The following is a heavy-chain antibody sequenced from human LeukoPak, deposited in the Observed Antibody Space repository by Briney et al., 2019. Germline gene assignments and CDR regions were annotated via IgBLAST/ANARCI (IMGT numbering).Heavy chain of an antibody. CDR1: GFTFSSSA. CDR2: ISGSGGST. CDR3: AKDGYSSGWYYWYFDL. D-gene: IGHD6-19*01. V-gene: IGHV3-23*01. Sequence: PGGSLRLSCAASGFTFSSSAMSWVRQAPGKGLEWVSAISGSGGSTYYADSVKGRFTISRDNSKNTPYLQMNSLRAEDTAVYYCAKDGYSSGWYYWYFDLWGRGTLVTVSS. J-gene: IGHJ2*01.